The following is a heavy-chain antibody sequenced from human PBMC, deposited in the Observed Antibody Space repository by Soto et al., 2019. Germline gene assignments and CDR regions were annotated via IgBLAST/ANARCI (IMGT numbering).Heavy chain of an antibody. CDR3: SKVRVRAFGAFSDMDV. V-gene: IGHV3-30*18. CDR2: ISYDGSHL. Sequence: QVQLVESGGGVVQPGRSLRLSCAASGFTFSSFCMHWVRQAPGKGLEWVALISYDGSHLYYADSVQGRFTISRDSSKNPWYLQMNSLRVDDTAEYSCSKVRVRAFGAFSDMDVWGQGTPVTGSS. CDR1: GFTFSSFC. J-gene: IGHJ6*02. D-gene: IGHD3-3*02.